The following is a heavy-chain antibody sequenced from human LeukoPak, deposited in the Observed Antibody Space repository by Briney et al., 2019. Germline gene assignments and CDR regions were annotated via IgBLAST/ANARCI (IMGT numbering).Heavy chain of an antibody. D-gene: IGHD3-10*01. V-gene: IGHV4-61*01. Sequence: SETLSLTCTVSGGSDSSGSYFWRWIRQPPGKGLEWNGFIFFSGSGKYNPSLESRVTISVDTSKNQFSLKLTSVTAADAAVYYCARGFGDWGLSWFDPWGQGTLVTVSS. CDR3: ARGFGDWGLSWFDP. J-gene: IGHJ5*02. CDR2: IFFSGSG. CDR1: GGSDSSGSYF.